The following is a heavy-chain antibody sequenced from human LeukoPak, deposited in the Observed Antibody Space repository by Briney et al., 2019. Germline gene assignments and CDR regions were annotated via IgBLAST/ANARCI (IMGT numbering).Heavy chain of an antibody. CDR3: ARRLGSSSTGFDY. J-gene: IGHJ4*02. CDR2: IQYSGST. Sequence: SETLSLTCTVSGGSISSYYWSWIRQPPGKGLEWIGSIQYSGSTTYNPSLKSPVTISVDTSKNQFSLKLSSVTAADTAVYYCARRLGSSSTGFDYWGQGTLVTVSS. D-gene: IGHD2-2*01. CDR1: GGSISSYY. V-gene: IGHV4-59*08.